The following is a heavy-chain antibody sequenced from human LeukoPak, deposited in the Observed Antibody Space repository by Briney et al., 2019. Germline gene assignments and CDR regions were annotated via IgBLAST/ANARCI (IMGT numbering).Heavy chain of an antibody. CDR2: IYYSGST. CDR3: ARGRYSSSYPYFDY. V-gene: IGHV4-39*07. D-gene: IGHD6-13*01. CDR1: GGSISSSSYY. J-gene: IGHJ4*02. Sequence: SETLSLTCTVSGGSISSSSYYWGWIRQPPGKGLEWIGSIYYSGSTYYNPSLKSRVTISVDTSKNQFSLKLSSVTAADTAVYYCARGRYSSSYPYFDYWGQGTLVTVSS.